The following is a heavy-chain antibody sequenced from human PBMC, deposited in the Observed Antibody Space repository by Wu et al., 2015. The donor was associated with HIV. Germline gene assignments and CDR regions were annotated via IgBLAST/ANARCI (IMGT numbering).Heavy chain of an antibody. V-gene: IGHV1-69*05. J-gene: IGHJ4*02. Sequence: QVQLVQSGAEVKKPGSSVKVSCKASGGTFSSYAISWVRQAPGQGLEWMGGIIPIFGTANYAQKFRGRVTITTDESTSTAYMELSSLRSEDTAVYYCASSILLVVRGVIITESYYFDYWGQGTLVTVSS. D-gene: IGHD3-10*01. CDR1: GGTFSSYA. CDR2: IIPIFGTA. CDR3: ASSILLVVRGVIITESYYFDY.